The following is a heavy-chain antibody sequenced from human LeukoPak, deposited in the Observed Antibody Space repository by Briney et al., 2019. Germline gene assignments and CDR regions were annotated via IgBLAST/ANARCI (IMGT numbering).Heavy chain of an antibody. CDR2: IKSKTDGGTT. D-gene: IGHD5-18*01. CDR3: TTARGYSYGPGDY. Sequence: EPGGSLRLSCAASGFTFSNAWMSWVRHAPGKGLEWVGRIKSKTDGGTTDYAAPVKGRFTISRDDSKNTLYLQMNSLKTEDTAVYYCTTARGYSYGPGDYWGQGTLVTVSS. CDR1: GFTFSNAW. J-gene: IGHJ4*02. V-gene: IGHV3-15*01.